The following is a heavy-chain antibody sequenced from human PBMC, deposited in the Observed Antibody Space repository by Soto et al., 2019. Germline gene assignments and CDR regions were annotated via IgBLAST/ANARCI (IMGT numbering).Heavy chain of an antibody. CDR3: ARDLRVEMATTTQYYYYYYGIEV. Sequence: GASVKVSCKASGGTFISYAISWVRQAPGQGLEWMGGIIPIFGTANYAQKFQGRVTITADKSTSTAYMELSSLRSEDTAVYYCARDLRVEMATTTQYYYYYYGIEVWGKGTTVTV. CDR2: IIPIFGTA. J-gene: IGHJ6*04. CDR1: GGTFISYA. D-gene: IGHD5-12*01. V-gene: IGHV1-69*06.